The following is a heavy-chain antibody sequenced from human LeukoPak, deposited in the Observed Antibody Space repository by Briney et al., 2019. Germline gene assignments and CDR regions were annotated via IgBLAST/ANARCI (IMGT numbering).Heavy chain of an antibody. J-gene: IGHJ4*02. Sequence: GGSLRLSCAVSGFTFRPYTMNWVRQPPGEGLEWVSSITGTSSYIYYADSVKGRFTISRDDAKNSLSLHMNSLRAEDTAVYYCARDGSYYGGYYFDSWGLGTLVTVSS. CDR3: ARDGSYYGGYYFDS. CDR1: GFTFRPYT. CDR2: ITGTSSYI. V-gene: IGHV3-21*01. D-gene: IGHD1-26*01.